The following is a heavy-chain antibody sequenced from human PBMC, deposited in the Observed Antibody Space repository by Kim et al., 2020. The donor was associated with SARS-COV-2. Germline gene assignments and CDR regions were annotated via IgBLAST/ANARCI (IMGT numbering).Heavy chain of an antibody. J-gene: IGHJ4*02. CDR2: IYYSGST. D-gene: IGHD5-18*01. Sequence: SETLSLTCTVSGGSISSSSYYWGWIRQPPGKGLEWIGSIYYSGSTYYNPSLKSRVTISVDTSKNQFSLKLSSVTAADTAVYYCARLFRVQLWSHGGVFDYWGQGTLVTVSS. CDR1: GGSISSSSYY. V-gene: IGHV4-39*01. CDR3: ARLFRVQLWSHGGVFDY.